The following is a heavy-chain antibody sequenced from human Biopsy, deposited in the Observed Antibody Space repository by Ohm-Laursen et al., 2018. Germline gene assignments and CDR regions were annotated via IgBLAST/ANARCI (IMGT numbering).Heavy chain of an antibody. CDR1: GDSVTKYY. CDR3: ARDLYDFCGGCPFDP. V-gene: IGHV4-59*02. J-gene: IGHJ5*02. Sequence: GTLSLTCTVSGDSVTKYYWSWIRQPPGKGLEWIGHIYYSVMTNYNPSLQSRVSISVDTSRNQVSLTLSSVTAADTAMYYCARDLYDFCGGCPFDPWGQGTLVTVSP. CDR2: IYYSVMT. D-gene: IGHD3-3*01.